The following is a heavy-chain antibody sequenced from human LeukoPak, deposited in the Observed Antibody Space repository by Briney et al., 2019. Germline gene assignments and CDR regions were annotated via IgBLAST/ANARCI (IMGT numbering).Heavy chain of an antibody. J-gene: IGHJ4*02. CDR1: GFTFSNFP. Sequence: PGGSLRLSSAASGFTFSNFPMSWVRQAPGKGLEWVSAISGSGGSTYYADSVKGRFTISRDNSKYTLYLQMDSLRADDTAVYYCVRQHEAYWGQGTLVTVSS. CDR3: VRQHEAY. V-gene: IGHV3-23*01. CDR2: ISGSGGST.